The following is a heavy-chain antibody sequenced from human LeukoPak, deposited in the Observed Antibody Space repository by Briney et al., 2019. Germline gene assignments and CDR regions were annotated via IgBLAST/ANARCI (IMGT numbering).Heavy chain of an antibody. V-gene: IGHV4-59*08. CDR2: IYYSGST. J-gene: IGHJ3*02. CDR3: ARPTQQLDAFDI. CDR1: GGSISGYY. Sequence: PSETLSLTCKVSGGSISGYYWSWIRQPPGKGLEWIGYIYYSGSTNYSPSLKSRVTVSVDTSKNQFSLKLRSVTAADTAVYYCARPTQQLDAFDIWGQGTMVTVSS. D-gene: IGHD6-13*01.